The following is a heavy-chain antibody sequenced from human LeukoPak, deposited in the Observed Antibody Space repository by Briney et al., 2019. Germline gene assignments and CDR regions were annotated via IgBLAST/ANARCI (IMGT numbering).Heavy chain of an antibody. V-gene: IGHV3-21*01. CDR2: ISSSSSYI. J-gene: IGHJ4*02. Sequence: GGSLRLSCAASGFTFSSYSMNWVRQAPGKGLEWVSSISSSSSYICYADSVKGRFTISRDNAKNPLYLQMNSLRAEDTAVYYCAREEYSGSYYFDYWGQGTLVTVSS. CDR1: GFTFSSYS. D-gene: IGHD1-26*01. CDR3: AREEYSGSYYFDY.